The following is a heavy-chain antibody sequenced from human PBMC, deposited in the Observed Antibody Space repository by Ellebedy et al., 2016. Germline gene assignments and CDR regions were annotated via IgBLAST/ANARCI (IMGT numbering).Heavy chain of an antibody. J-gene: IGHJ4*02. CDR2: ISYDGSNK. Sequence: GGSLRLSCAASGFTFSSYGMHWVRQAPGKGLEWVAVISYDGSNKYYADSVKGRFTISRDNSKNTLYLQMNSLRAEDTAVYYCAKDRPPHSGSSAFDYWGQGTLVTVSS. V-gene: IGHV3-30*18. CDR3: AKDRPPHSGSSAFDY. CDR1: GFTFSSYG. D-gene: IGHD1-26*01.